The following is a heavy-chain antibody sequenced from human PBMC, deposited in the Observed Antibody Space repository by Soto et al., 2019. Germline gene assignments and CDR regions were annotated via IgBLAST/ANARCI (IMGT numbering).Heavy chain of an antibody. V-gene: IGHV3-30-3*01. CDR3: ARDGGILNYYYGMDV. CDR2: ISYDGSNK. Sequence: GSLRLSCAASGFTFSSYAMHWVRQAPGKGLEWVAVISYDGSNKYYADSVKGRFTISRDNSKNTLYLQMNSLRAEDTAVYYCARDGGILNYYYGMDVWGQGTTVTVSS. J-gene: IGHJ6*02. D-gene: IGHD2-15*01. CDR1: GFTFSSYA.